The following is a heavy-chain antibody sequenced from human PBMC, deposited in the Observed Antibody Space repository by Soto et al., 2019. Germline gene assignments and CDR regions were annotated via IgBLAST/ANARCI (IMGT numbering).Heavy chain of an antibody. Sequence: PSETLSLTCTVSGGSISSYYWSWIRQPPGKGLEWIGYIYYSGSTNYNPSLKSRVTISVDTSKNQFSLKLSSVTAADTAVYYCARMIKPHQLTYYYYYMDVWGKGTTVTVSS. V-gene: IGHV4-59*01. CDR3: ARMIKPHQLTYYYYYMDV. CDR2: IYYSGST. D-gene: IGHD2-2*01. J-gene: IGHJ6*03. CDR1: GGSISSYY.